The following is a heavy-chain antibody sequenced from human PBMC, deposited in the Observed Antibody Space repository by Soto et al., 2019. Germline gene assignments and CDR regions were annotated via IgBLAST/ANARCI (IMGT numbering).Heavy chain of an antibody. D-gene: IGHD2-21*02. Sequence: SETLSLTCTVSGVSISSGGYCWSWIRQHPGKGLEWIGNIYYSGRTYYNPSLKSRVILSVDTSKNHFSLTLRSVTAADSAMYCCASVIGGDSEYYFDFWGQGALVTVSS. CDR2: IYYSGRT. J-gene: IGHJ4*02. V-gene: IGHV4-31*03. CDR3: ASVIGGDSEYYFDF. CDR1: GVSISSGGYC.